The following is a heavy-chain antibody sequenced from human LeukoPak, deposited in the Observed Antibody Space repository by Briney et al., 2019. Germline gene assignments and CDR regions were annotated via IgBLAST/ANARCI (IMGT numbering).Heavy chain of an antibody. J-gene: IGHJ4*02. CDR2: ISSSSSTI. Sequence: GGSLRLSCAASGFTFSGHSMNWVRQAPGKGLEWVSYISSSSSTIYYADSVKGRFTVSRDNGKNTLYLQMNSLRAEDTAVYYCARTDYHFDYWGQGTLVTVSS. CDR3: ARTDYHFDY. CDR1: GFTFSGHS. V-gene: IGHV3-48*04. D-gene: IGHD4-11*01.